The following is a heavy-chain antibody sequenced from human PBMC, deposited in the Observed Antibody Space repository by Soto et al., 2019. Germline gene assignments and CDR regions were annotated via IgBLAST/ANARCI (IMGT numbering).Heavy chain of an antibody. J-gene: IGHJ2*01. CDR2: ISKSGSTK. CDR3: ARLGDCGSTTCYNWYFDL. V-gene: IGHV3-48*03. D-gene: IGHD2-2*02. Sequence: PGGSLRLSCAASGFTFSSYEMNWVRQAPGKGLEWVSHISKSGSTKSFADSVKGRFTISRDNAKNSLYLQMNSLRVEDTAVYYCARLGDCGSTTCYNWYFDLWGRGTLVTVSS. CDR1: GFTFSSYE.